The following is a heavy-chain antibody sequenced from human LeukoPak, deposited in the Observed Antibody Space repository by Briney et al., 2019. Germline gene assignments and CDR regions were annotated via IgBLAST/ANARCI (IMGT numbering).Heavy chain of an antibody. CDR2: ISGSGGST. J-gene: IGHJ4*02. Sequence: GGSLRLSCAASGFTFSSYAMSWVRQAPGKGLEWVSAISGSGGSTYYADSVKGRFTISRDNAKNSLYLQMNSLRAEDTAVYYCARAQGSRGYCSSTSCYRASYYFDYWGQGTLVTVSS. CDR1: GFTFSSYA. V-gene: IGHV3-23*01. CDR3: ARAQGSRGYCSSTSCYRASYYFDY. D-gene: IGHD2-2*01.